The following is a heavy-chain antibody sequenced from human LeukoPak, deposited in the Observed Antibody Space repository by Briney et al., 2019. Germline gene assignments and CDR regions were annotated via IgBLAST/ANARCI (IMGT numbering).Heavy chain of an antibody. CDR1: GGSFSGYY. CDR2: INRSGSP. D-gene: IGHD6-19*01. Sequence: SETLSLTCTIYGGSFSGYYWSWIRQPPGKGLEWIAEINRSGSPNYNPSLKSRVTISVDRSKNQFSLELNSVTAADTAVYYCARGARDLQHPTIAVTGDTWFDPWGQGTLVTVSS. CDR3: ARGARDLQHPTIAVTGDTWFDP. V-gene: IGHV4-34*01. J-gene: IGHJ5*02.